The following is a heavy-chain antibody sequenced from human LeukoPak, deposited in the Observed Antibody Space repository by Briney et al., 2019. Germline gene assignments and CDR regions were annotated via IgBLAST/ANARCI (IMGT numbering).Heavy chain of an antibody. D-gene: IGHD3-10*01. J-gene: IGHJ6*03. CDR3: ARDPPAVGGAGSYYYYYMDV. V-gene: IGHV3-23*01. CDR2: ISGSGDTT. Sequence: GGSLRLSCAASGFTFSSYAMSWVRQAPEKGLEWVSVISGSGDTTYYADSVKGRFTISRDNSKKTLYLQMNSLRAEDTAVYYCARDPPAVGGAGSYYYYYMDVWGKGTTVTVSS. CDR1: GFTFSSYA.